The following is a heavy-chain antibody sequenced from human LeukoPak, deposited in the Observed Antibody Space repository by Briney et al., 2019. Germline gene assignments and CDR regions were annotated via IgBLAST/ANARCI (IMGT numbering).Heavy chain of an antibody. V-gene: IGHV1-8*01. Sequence: GASVKVSCTASGYTFTSYDINWVRQATGQGLEWMGWMNPNSGNTDYAQKFQGRVTMTRNTSTSTAYMELSSLRSEDTAVYYCARGRVRVPDYWGQGTLVTVSS. CDR2: MNPNSGNT. D-gene: IGHD2-21*01. J-gene: IGHJ4*02. CDR1: GYTFTSYD. CDR3: ARGRVRVPDY.